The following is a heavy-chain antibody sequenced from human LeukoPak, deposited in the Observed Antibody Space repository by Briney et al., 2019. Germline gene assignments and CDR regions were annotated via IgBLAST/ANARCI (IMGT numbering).Heavy chain of an antibody. J-gene: IGHJ4*02. Sequence: ASVKVSCKTSGYTFTANYMQWVRQAPGQGLEWLGWINPNSGGTSYAQKFQGRVTITRDTSINTAYMELSSLRSDDTAVYYCARDYGDSWGQGTLVTVSS. CDR1: GYTFTANY. CDR2: INPNSGGT. D-gene: IGHD4-17*01. V-gene: IGHV1-2*02. CDR3: ARDYGDS.